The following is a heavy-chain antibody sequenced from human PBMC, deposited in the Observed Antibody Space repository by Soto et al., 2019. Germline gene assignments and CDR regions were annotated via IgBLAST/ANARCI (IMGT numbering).Heavy chain of an antibody. Sequence: SETLSLTCTVSGASISGYYWSWIRKSAGKGLEWIGRIYATGTTDYNPSLKSRVMMSVDTSKKQYSLKLRSVTAADTAVYYCVRDGTKTLRDWFDPWGQGISVTVSS. CDR2: IYATGTT. J-gene: IGHJ5*02. CDR1: GASISGYY. D-gene: IGHD1-1*01. CDR3: VRDGTKTLRDWFDP. V-gene: IGHV4-4*07.